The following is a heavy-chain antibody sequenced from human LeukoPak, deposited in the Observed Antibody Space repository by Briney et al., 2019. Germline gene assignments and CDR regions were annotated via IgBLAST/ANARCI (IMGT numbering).Heavy chain of an antibody. CDR2: ISSSGSTI. Sequence: GGSLRLSCAASGFTVSSNYMSWIRQAPGKGLGWVSYISSSGSTIYYADSVKGRFTISRDNAKNSLYLQMNSLRAEDTAVYYCARDWPYYDSSGYYPKSWYYYYGMDVWGQGTTVTVSS. CDR3: ARDWPYYDSSGYYPKSWYYYYGMDV. V-gene: IGHV3-11*01. CDR1: GFTVSSNY. D-gene: IGHD3-22*01. J-gene: IGHJ6*02.